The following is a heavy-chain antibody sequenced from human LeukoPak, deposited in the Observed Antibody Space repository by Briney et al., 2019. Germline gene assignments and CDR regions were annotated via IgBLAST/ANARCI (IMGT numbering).Heavy chain of an antibody. J-gene: IGHJ6*02. D-gene: IGHD6-6*01. CDR1: GFTFHNYA. Sequence: GGSLRLSCAASGFTFHNYAIHWVRQAPGKGLEWVSLTSGDGITTYFADSVKGRFTISRHNSKNTLYLQMSSLRAEDTAVYFCARSAARLRYYYAMDVWGQGTTVTVCS. CDR3: ARSAARLRYYYAMDV. V-gene: IGHV3-43*02. CDR2: TSGDGITT.